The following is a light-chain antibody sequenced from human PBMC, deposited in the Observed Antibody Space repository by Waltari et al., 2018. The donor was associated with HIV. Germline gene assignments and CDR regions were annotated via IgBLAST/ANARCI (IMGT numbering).Light chain of an antibody. CDR3: SFYGGSNILV. CDR2: EVS. V-gene: IGLV2-8*01. CDR1: SSDLGVYNS. J-gene: IGLJ2*01. Sequence: QSALTQPPSASGSPGQSVTISCTGASSDLGVYNSVSWYQQRPGKAPKDIISEVSKLSSGVPNRCPGATSGNTASLTVSGLQADDEAEYFCSFYGGSNILVFGGGTKLTVL.